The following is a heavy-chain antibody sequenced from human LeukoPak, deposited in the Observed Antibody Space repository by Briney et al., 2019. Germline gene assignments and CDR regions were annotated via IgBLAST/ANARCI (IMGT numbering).Heavy chain of an antibody. J-gene: IGHJ4*02. CDR1: GGSFSGYY. CDR3: ASYSSSPFFDY. CDR2: INHSGST. Sequence: PSETLSLTCAVYGGSFSGYYWSWIRQPPGKGLEWIGEINHSGSTNYNPSLKSRVTISVDTSKNQFSLKLSSVTAADTAVYYCASYSSSPFFDYWGQGTLVTVSS. D-gene: IGHD6-6*01. V-gene: IGHV4-34*01.